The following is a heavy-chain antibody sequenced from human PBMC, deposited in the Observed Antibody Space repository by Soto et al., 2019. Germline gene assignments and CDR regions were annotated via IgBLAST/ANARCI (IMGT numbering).Heavy chain of an antibody. CDR1: GGSISPYL. CDR3: ARHVAMGESVFDL. Sequence: SETLSLTCTVSGGSISPYLWSWVRQSPGRGLEWIGYVSYSGGTHYNPSLRSRVTISADTSKKQFSLRVSAVTAADTAVYHCARHVAMGESVFDLWGPETLVTVSS. J-gene: IGHJ4*02. V-gene: IGHV4-59*08. D-gene: IGHD6-19*01. CDR2: VSYSGGT.